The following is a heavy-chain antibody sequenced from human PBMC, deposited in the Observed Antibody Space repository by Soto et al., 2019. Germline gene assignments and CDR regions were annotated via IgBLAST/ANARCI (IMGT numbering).Heavy chain of an antibody. V-gene: IGHV1-69*13. J-gene: IGHJ5*02. CDR2: IIPIFGTA. Sequence: ASVKVSCKASGGTFSSYAISWVRQAPGQGLEWMGGIIPIFGTANYAQKFQGRVTITADESTSTAYMELSSLRSEDTAVYYCARDEMATIRGGRFDPWGQGTLVTVSS. D-gene: IGHD3-10*01. CDR3: ARDEMATIRGGRFDP. CDR1: GGTFSSYA.